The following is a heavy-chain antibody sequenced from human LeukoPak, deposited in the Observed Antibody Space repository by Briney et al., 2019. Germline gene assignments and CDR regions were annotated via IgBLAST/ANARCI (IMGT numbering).Heavy chain of an antibody. D-gene: IGHD3-10*01. CDR3: ARERVRVTYNWFDP. V-gene: IGHV3-48*03. Sequence: GGSLRLSCAASGFTFSSYEMNWVRQAPGKGLEWISYISGSGTVTHYADSVEGRFTISRDNTKNSLYLQMNSLRGEDTAVYYCARERVRVTYNWFDPWGQGTLVTVSS. CDR1: GFTFSSYE. J-gene: IGHJ5*02. CDR2: ISGSGTVT.